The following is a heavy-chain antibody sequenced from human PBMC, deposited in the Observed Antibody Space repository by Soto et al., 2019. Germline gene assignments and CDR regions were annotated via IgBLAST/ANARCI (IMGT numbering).Heavy chain of an antibody. CDR2: IYYSGST. J-gene: IGHJ4*02. V-gene: IGHV4-61*05. Sequence: SETLSLTCTVSGGSISSSIYYGGWIRQPPGKGLEWIGYIYYSGSTNYNPSLKSRVTISVDTSKNQFSPKLSSVTAADTAVYYCARVTTVTSFDYWGQGTLVTVSS. CDR3: ARVTTVTSFDY. CDR1: GGSISSSIYY. D-gene: IGHD4-4*01.